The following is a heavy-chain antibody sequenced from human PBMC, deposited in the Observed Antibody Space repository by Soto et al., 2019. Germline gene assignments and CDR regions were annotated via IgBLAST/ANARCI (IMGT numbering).Heavy chain of an antibody. V-gene: IGHV3-48*01. D-gene: IGHD3-22*01. J-gene: IGHJ6*02. CDR2: ISSSSSTI. CDR1: GFTFSSYS. CDR3: ARDPITMIVVAPLGMDV. Sequence: EVQLVESGGGLVQPGGSLRLSCAASGFTFSSYSMNWVRQAPGKGLEWVSYISSSSSTIYYADSVKGRFTISRDNAKNSLYLQMNSLRAEDTAVYYCARDPITMIVVAPLGMDVWGQGTTVTVSS.